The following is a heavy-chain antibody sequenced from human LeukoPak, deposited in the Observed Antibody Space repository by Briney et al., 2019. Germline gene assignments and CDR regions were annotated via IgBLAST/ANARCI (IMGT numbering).Heavy chain of an antibody. Sequence: GGSLRLSCTASGFTFTRYWMSCVRQAPGKALEWVANIKQDGSEKYYVDSVKGRFTISRDNAKNSLYLQMNSLRAEDTAVYYCARGLRDDYCDNWGQGTLVTVSS. CDR3: ARGLRDDYCDN. CDR1: GFTFTRYW. V-gene: IGHV3-7*04. D-gene: IGHD3-16*01. J-gene: IGHJ4*02. CDR2: IKQDGSEK.